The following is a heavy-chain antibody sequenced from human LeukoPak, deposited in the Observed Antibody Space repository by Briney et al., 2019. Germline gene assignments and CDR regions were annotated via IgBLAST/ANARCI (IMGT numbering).Heavy chain of an antibody. J-gene: IGHJ4*02. CDR2: IYYSGST. Sequence: SETLSLTCTVSGGSISSYYWSWIRQPPGKGLEWIGYIYYSGSTNHNPSLKSRVSISVDTSKNQFSLKLTSVTTADTAAYYCTRGTAVYGGNSPYYFDYWGQGTLVTVSS. V-gene: IGHV4-59*01. D-gene: IGHD4-23*01. CDR1: GGSISSYY. CDR3: TRGTAVYGGNSPYYFDY.